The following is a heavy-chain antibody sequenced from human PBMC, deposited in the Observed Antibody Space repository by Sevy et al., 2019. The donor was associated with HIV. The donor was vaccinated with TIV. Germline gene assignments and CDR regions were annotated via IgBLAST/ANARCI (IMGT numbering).Heavy chain of an antibody. CDR3: ARDFLAVTSIPSDAFDI. V-gene: IGHV1-2*02. CDR1: GYSFTCYY. Sequence: ASVKVSCKASGYSFTCYYINWVRQAPGQGLEWMGWINPNTSDTTYSEKFEGRVTMTRDSSLSTAYLELRGLRSDDTAVYYCARDFLAVTSIPSDAFDIWGQGALVTVSS. D-gene: IGHD2-21*02. J-gene: IGHJ3*02. CDR2: INPNTSDT.